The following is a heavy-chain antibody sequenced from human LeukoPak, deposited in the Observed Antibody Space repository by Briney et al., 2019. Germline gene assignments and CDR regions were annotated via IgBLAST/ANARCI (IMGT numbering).Heavy chain of an antibody. D-gene: IGHD4-17*01. CDR2: ISAYNGNT. V-gene: IGHV1-18*01. CDR3: ERVMTAVSSRPYYYGMDV. Sequence: ASVKVSCKASGYTFTSYGISWVRQAPGQGLEWMGWISAYNGNTNYAQKLQGRVTMTTDTSTSTAYMELRSLRSDDTAVYYCERVMTAVSSRPYYYGMDVWGQGTTVTVSS. J-gene: IGHJ6*02. CDR1: GYTFTSYG.